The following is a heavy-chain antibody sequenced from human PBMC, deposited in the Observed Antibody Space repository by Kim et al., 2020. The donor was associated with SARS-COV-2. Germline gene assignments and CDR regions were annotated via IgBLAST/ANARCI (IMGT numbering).Heavy chain of an antibody. V-gene: IGHV3-7*05. CDR1: GFTFSRFW. CDR2: INQDGSEK. CDR3: VRGLGDNWYDNSGYYSGL. Sequence: GGSLRLSCAASGFTFSRFWMSWVRQAPGKGLEWVANINQDGSEKYFLDSMKGRFTISRDNAKNSLHLQMNSLRGEDTAVYYCVRGLGDNWYDNSGYYSGLWGQGTRVSVPS. J-gene: IGHJ4*02. D-gene: IGHD3-22*01.